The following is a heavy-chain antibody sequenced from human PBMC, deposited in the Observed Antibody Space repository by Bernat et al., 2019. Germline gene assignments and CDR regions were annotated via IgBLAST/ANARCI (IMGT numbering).Heavy chain of an antibody. CDR1: GGTFSSYA. D-gene: IGHD2-2*01. J-gene: IGHJ6*02. V-gene: IGHV1-69*04. CDR3: ARERYCSSTSCYRSYYYGMAV. Sequence: QVQLVQSGAEVKKPGSSVKVSCKASGGTFSSYAISWVRQAPGQGLEWMGRIIPILGIANYAQKFQGRVTITADKSTSTAYMELSRLRSEDTAVYYCARERYCSSTSCYRSYYYGMAVWGEGTTVTVSS. CDR2: IIPILGIA.